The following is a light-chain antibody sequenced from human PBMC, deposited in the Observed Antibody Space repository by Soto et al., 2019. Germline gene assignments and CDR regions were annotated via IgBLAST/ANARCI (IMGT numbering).Light chain of an antibody. Sequence: EIVMTQSPVALSVSPGESAALSCRASQSVGRNFAWYQQRPGQAPRVLIYGTSTRATGVPARFSGSGSGTDFTLPISSLQSEDFAVYYCQQYNNWPYTFGQGTRLEIK. J-gene: IGKJ2*01. CDR1: QSVGRN. CDR3: QQYNNWPYT. V-gene: IGKV3-15*01. CDR2: GTS.